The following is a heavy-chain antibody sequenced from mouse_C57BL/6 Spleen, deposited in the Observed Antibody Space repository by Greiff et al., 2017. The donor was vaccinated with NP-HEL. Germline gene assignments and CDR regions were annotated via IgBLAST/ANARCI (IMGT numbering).Heavy chain of an antibody. J-gene: IGHJ4*01. Sequence: QVQLQQSGPELVKPGASVKLSCKASGYTFTSYDINWVKQRPGQGLEWIGWIYPRDGSTKYNEKFKGKATLTVDTSSSTAYMELHSLTSEDSAVYFCARSLTYYGSSPYAMDYWGQGTSVTVSS. CDR2: IYPRDGST. D-gene: IGHD1-1*01. CDR3: ARSLTYYGSSPYAMDY. V-gene: IGHV1-85*01. CDR1: GYTFTSYD.